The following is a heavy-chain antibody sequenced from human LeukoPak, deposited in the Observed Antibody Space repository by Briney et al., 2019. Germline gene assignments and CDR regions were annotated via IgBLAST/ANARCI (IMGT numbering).Heavy chain of an antibody. CDR3: ARRAAIAARSNWFDP. Sequence: SETLSLTCTVSGGSISSSSYYWGWIRQPAGKGLEWIGRIYTSGSTNYNPSLKSRVTISVDTSKNQFSLKLSSVTAADTAVYYCARRAAIAARSNWFDPWGQGTLVTVSS. D-gene: IGHD6-6*01. CDR1: GGSISSSSYY. CDR2: IYTSGST. V-gene: IGHV4-61*02. J-gene: IGHJ5*02.